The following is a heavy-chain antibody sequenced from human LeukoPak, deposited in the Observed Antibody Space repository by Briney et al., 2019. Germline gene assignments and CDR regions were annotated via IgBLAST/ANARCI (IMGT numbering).Heavy chain of an antibody. J-gene: IGHJ6*03. Sequence: PSATLSLTSTAAGGSISSDYWSWIRQTAGKGLEWTARSYTSGSPNYNPSLKSRFTMSVDKSKNKFSLKLSTVTAADTAVYYCARARYCTRPSGPYYYYYYKDVWGKGTTVTVSS. V-gene: IGHV4-4*07. CDR3: ARARYCTRPSGPYYYYYYKDV. CDR2: SYTSGSP. D-gene: IGHD2-8*01. CDR1: GGSISSDY.